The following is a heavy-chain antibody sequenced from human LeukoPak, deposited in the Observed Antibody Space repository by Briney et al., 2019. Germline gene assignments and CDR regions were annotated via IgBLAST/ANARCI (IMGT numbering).Heavy chain of an antibody. V-gene: IGHV1-18*01. CDR3: ARDRLIVVVPAAILAYYYYGMDV. D-gene: IGHD2-2*02. J-gene: IGHJ6*02. CDR2: ISAYNGNT. CDR1: GYTFTSYG. Sequence: ASVKVSCKASGYTFTSYGISWERQAPGQGLEWMGWISAYNGNTNYAQKLQGRVTMTTDTSTSTAYMELRSLRSDDTAVYYCARDRLIVVVPAAILAYYYYGMDVWGQGTTVTVSS.